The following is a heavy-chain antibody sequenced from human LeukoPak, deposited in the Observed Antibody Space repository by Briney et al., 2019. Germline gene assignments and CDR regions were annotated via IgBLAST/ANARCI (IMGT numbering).Heavy chain of an antibody. CDR2: IYDFGTT. CDR3: ARVNGNYPYYFDY. V-gene: IGHV4-59*11. D-gene: IGHD4-17*01. Sequence: PSETLSLTCTVSGLSINNHYWSWIRQSPGKGLEWIGCIYDFGTTNYNPSLKSRVTISVDMSKNQFSLKLSSVTAADTAVYYCARVNGNYPYYFDYWGQGTLVTVSS. J-gene: IGHJ4*02. CDR1: GLSINNHY.